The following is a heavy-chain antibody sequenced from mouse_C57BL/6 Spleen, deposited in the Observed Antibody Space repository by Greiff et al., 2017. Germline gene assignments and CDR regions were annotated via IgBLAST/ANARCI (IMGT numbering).Heavy chain of an antibody. V-gene: IGHV1-53*01. D-gene: IGHD2-2*01. CDR2: INPSNGGT. Sequence: QVQLQQSGTELVKPGASVKLSCKASGYTFTSYWMHWVKQRPGQGLEWIGNINPSNGGTNYNEKFKSKATLTVDKSSSTAHMQLSSLTSEDSAVYYCARFGYGRAMDYWGQGTSVTVSS. J-gene: IGHJ4*01. CDR3: ARFGYGRAMDY. CDR1: GYTFTSYW.